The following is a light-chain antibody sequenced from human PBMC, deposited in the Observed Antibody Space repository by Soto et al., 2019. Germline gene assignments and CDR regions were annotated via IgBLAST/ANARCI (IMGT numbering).Light chain of an antibody. CDR3: HQRQRWPRT. CDR2: GAS. Sequence: DIVMTQSPCTLSVSPGERATLSCRASQSVSSNLAWYQQKPGQAPRLLIYGASTRATGIPARFSGSESGTEFTLTITSLEPEDFAFYYCHQRQRWPRTFGQGTKV. CDR1: QSVSSN. J-gene: IGKJ1*01. V-gene: IGKV3-15*01.